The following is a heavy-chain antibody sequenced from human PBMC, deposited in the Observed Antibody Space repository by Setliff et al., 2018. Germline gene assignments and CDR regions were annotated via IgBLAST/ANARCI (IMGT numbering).Heavy chain of an antibody. D-gene: IGHD3-3*01. CDR2: INDSGTT. Sequence: PSETLSLTCTVYGGSFSNYYWGWIRQSPGKGLEWIGEINDSGTTNYSPSLKSRVTISLDASTNQFSLKLRSVSAADMAVYYCRYWSGYYNNDYWGQGTLVTVSS. CDR1: GGSFSNYY. CDR3: RYWSGYYNNDY. J-gene: IGHJ4*02. V-gene: IGHV4-34*03.